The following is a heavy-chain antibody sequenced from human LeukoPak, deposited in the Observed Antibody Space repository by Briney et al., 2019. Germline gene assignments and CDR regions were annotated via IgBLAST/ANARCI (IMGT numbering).Heavy chain of an antibody. Sequence: SKTLSLTCTVSGGSISNYYWSWIRQPPGKGLEWIGYIYTSGSTNYNPSLKSRVTISVDTSKNQFSLKLSSVTAADTAVYYCARAPTKIYFYMDVWGKGTTVTVSS. CDR1: GGSISNYY. CDR3: ARAPTKIYFYMDV. V-gene: IGHV4-4*09. D-gene: IGHD5-24*01. CDR2: IYTSGST. J-gene: IGHJ6*03.